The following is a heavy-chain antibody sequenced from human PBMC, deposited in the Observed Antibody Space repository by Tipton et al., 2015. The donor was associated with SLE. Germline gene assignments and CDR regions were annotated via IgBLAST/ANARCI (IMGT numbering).Heavy chain of an antibody. CDR1: GGSISSYF. Sequence: TLSLTCTVSGGSISSYFWSWIRQPPGKGLEWIGYIYTSGSTNYNPSLKSRVTLSVDTSKNQFSLKLSSVTAADTAVYYCARRARWFDPWGQGTLVTVAS. CDR3: ARRARWFDP. V-gene: IGHV4-4*09. CDR2: IYTSGST. J-gene: IGHJ5*02.